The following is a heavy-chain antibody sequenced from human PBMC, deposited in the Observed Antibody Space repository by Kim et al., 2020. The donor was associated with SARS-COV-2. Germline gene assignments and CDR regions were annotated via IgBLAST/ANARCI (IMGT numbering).Heavy chain of an antibody. CDR3: ARGGGGTYYGFDS. V-gene: IGHV4-59*01. J-gene: IGHJ4*02. CDR2: IYYIGST. CDR1: GGSISTYY. D-gene: IGHD1-26*01. Sequence: SETLSLTCTVSGGSISTYYWSWIRQPPGKGLEWIGYIYYIGSTNYNPSFKSRFTISLDTSKKQFSLKLNSVTASDTALYYCARGGGGTYYGFDSWGQGTLVTVSS.